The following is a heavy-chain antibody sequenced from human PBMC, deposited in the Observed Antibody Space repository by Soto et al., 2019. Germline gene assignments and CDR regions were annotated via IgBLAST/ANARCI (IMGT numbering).Heavy chain of an antibody. CDR3: ANTYSSGWYGAFDI. CDR1: GFTFSSYG. Sequence: QVQLVESGGGVVQPGRSLRLSCAASGFTFSSYGMHWVRQAPGKGLEWVAVISYDGSNKYYGDSVKRRFTIARDNSKNTLYLQMNGLRAEDTAVYYCANTYSSGWYGAFDIWGQGTMVTVSS. V-gene: IGHV3-30*18. CDR2: ISYDGSNK. J-gene: IGHJ3*02. D-gene: IGHD6-19*01.